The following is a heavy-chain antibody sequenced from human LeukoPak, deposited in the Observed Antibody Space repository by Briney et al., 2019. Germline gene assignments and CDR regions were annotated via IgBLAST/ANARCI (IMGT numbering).Heavy chain of an antibody. D-gene: IGHD2-2*01. CDR2: IYYSGST. CDR1: GGSISSGDYY. CDR3: ARGPGGAVVVPAAILFVH. V-gene: IGHV4-30-4*08. J-gene: IGHJ4*02. Sequence: SQTLSLTCTVSGGSISSGDYYWSWIRQPPGKGLEWIGYIYYSGSTCYNPSLKSRVTISVDTSKNQFSLKLSSVTAADTAVYYCARGPGGAVVVPAAILFVHWGQGTLVTVSS.